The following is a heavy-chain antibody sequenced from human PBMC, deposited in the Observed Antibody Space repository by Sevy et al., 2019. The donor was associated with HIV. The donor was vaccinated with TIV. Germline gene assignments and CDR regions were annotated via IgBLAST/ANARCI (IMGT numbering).Heavy chain of an antibody. D-gene: IGHD2-8*01. CDR1: GFTFSKYS. CDR2: LSFGCGEI. J-gene: IGHJ4*02. CDR3: AREGCTKPHDY. Sequence: GESLKISCAASGFTFSKYSMTWVRQPPGKGLEWVSTLSFGCGEINYADSVKGRFTISRDNSKSSVYLQMNNLRPEDTAVYYCAREGCTKPHDYWGQGTLVTVSS. V-gene: IGHV3-23*01.